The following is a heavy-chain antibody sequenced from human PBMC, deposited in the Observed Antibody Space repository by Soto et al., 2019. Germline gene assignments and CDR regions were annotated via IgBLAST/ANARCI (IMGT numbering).Heavy chain of an antibody. D-gene: IGHD3-3*01. V-gene: IGHV1-8*01. J-gene: IGHJ4*02. CDR2: MNPNSGNT. Sequence: ASVKVSCKASGYTFTSYDINWVRQATGQGLEWMGWMNPNSGNTGYAQKFQGRVTMTRNTSISTAYMELSSLRSEDTAVYYCARAQEGFYDFWSGYCNQDRVFDYWGQGTLVTVSS. CDR3: ARAQEGFYDFWSGYCNQDRVFDY. CDR1: GYTFTSYD.